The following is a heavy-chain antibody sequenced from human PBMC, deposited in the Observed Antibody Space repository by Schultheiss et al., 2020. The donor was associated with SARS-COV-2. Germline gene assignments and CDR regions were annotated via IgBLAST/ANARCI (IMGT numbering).Heavy chain of an antibody. CDR2: IRSKANSYAT. CDR3: TRHAGAIGYYYYYGMDV. V-gene: IGHV3-73*01. J-gene: IGHJ6*02. CDR1: GFTFSGSA. D-gene: IGHD2-15*01. Sequence: GGSLRLSCAASGFTFSGSAMHWVRQASGKGLEWVGRIRSKANSYATAYAASVKGRFTISRDDSKNTAYLQMNSLKTEDTAVYYCTRHAGAIGYYYYYGMDVWGQGTTVTVSS.